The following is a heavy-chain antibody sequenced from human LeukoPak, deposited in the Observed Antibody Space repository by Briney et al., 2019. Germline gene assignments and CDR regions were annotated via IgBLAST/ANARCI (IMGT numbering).Heavy chain of an antibody. CDR1: GGSISSYY. CDR3: ARVVPGYSSGWYFDI. J-gene: IGHJ3*02. CDR2: IYYSGST. Sequence: SETLSLTCTVSGGSISSYYWSWIRQPPGKGLEWIGYIYYSGSTYYNPSLKSRVTISVDTSKNQFSLKLSSVTAADTAVYYCARVVPGYSSGWYFDIWGQGTMVTISS. V-gene: IGHV4-59*08. D-gene: IGHD6-19*01.